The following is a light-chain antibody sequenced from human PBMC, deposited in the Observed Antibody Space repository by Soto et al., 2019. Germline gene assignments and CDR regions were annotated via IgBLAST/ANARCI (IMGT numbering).Light chain of an antibody. CDR3: QPYSNWPPWT. J-gene: IGKJ1*01. Sequence: EIVMTQSPATLSVSPGERATLSCRASQSVASNLAWYQQKPGQAPRLLIYGASTRATGIPVTFSGSGSGTESTPAISSLQSEDFLNYYCQPYSNWPPWTFGQGTKVEIK. CDR1: QSVASN. CDR2: GAS. V-gene: IGKV3-15*01.